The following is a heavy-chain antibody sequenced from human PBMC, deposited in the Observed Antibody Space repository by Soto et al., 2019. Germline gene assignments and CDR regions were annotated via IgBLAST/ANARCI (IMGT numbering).Heavy chain of an antibody. CDR2: ISLYNGNT. V-gene: IGHV1-18*04. D-gene: IGHD2-2*01. Sequence: GASVKGSCKGYDFSFSSHGISWVRQAPGQGLESMGWISLYNGNTNYAQQFQGRVTMTTDTSTSTAYMELRSLRSDDTAMYCCAIYHLELFRFDYWGQATLVTVSS. J-gene: IGHJ4*02. CDR3: AIYHLELFRFDY. CDR1: DFSFSSHG.